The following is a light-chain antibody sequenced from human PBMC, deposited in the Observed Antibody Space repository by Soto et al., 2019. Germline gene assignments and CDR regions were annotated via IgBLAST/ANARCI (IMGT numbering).Light chain of an antibody. J-gene: IGKJ1*01. V-gene: IGKV3-15*01. CDR1: QSVSSN. Sequence: EIVMTQSPATLSVSAGERATLSCRAGQSVSSNLAWYQQKPGQAPRLLIYGASTRATGIPARFSGSGSGTDFTLTISSLEPEDFAVYYCQQYGSSRTFGQGTKVDI. CDR3: QQYGSSRT. CDR2: GAS.